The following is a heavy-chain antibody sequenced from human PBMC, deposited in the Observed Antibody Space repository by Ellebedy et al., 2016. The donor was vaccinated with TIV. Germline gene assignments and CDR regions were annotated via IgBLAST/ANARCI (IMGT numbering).Heavy chain of an antibody. Sequence: PGGSLRLSCAASGFNFRSYWMTWVRQAPGKGLEWVAKIRQEGDEIYYVESVKGRLTISRDNAKNSLFLQMNSLRVDDTAVYYCARRASYGDYAVQVNPWFDPWGQGTLVTVSS. D-gene: IGHD4-17*01. CDR1: GFNFRSYW. J-gene: IGHJ5*02. V-gene: IGHV3-7*01. CDR3: ARRASYGDYAVQVNPWFDP. CDR2: IRQEGDEI.